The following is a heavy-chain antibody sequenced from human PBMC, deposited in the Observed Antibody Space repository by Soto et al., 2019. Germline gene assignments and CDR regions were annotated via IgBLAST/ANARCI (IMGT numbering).Heavy chain of an antibody. D-gene: IGHD2-21*02. CDR2: IYYSGST. J-gene: IGHJ4*02. CDR3: ARQRTSVVTQAYFDV. Sequence: SLTCTVTGDSISSRSYYWGWIRQPPGKGLEWIGSIYYSGSTYNNPSLRSRVSMSIDTSKDQFSLKLKSVTAADTALYFCARQRTSVVTQAYFDVWGPGXLVTVSS. CDR1: GDSISSRSYY. V-gene: IGHV4-39*01.